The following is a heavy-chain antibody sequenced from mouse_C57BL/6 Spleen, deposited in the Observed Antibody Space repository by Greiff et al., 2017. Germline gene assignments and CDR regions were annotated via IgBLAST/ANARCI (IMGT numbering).Heavy chain of an antibody. CDR1: GYSITSGYY. V-gene: IGHV3-6*01. J-gene: IGHJ3*01. D-gene: IGHD4-1*01. CDR3: ARRNWDVPLFAY. CDR2: IRYDGSN. Sequence: EVQLQQSGPGLVKPSQSLSLTCSVTGYSITSGYYWNWIRQFPGNKLEWMGYIRYDGSNNYNPSLKNRISITRDTSKNQFFLKLNSVTTEDTATYYCARRNWDVPLFAYWGQGTLVTVSA.